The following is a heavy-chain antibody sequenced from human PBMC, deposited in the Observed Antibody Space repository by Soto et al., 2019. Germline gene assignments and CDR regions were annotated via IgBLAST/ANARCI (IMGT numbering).Heavy chain of an antibody. V-gene: IGHV3-30-3*01. CDR2: ISYDGSNK. J-gene: IGHJ4*02. CDR3: ARPRRDGYNSEWAFDY. Sequence: QVQLVESGGGVVQPGRSQRLSCAASGFTFSSYAMHWVRQAPGKGLEWVAVISYDGSNKYYADSVKGRFTISRDNSKNTLYLQMNSLRAEDTAVYYCARPRRDGYNSEWAFDYWGQGTLVTVSS. D-gene: IGHD5-12*01. CDR1: GFTFSSYA.